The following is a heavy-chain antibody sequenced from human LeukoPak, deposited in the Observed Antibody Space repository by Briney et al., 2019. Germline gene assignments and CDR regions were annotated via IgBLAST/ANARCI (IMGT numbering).Heavy chain of an antibody. V-gene: IGHV1-69*04. CDR3: ARDYPSGYNGRGFDP. CDR2: IIPILGIA. D-gene: IGHD5-12*01. J-gene: IGHJ5*02. Sequence: VKVSCKASGGTFSSYAMSWVRQAPGQGLEWMGRIIPILGIANYAQKFQGRVTITADKSTSTAYMELSSLRSEDTAVYYCARDYPSGYNGRGFDPWGQGTLVTVSS. CDR1: GGTFSSYA.